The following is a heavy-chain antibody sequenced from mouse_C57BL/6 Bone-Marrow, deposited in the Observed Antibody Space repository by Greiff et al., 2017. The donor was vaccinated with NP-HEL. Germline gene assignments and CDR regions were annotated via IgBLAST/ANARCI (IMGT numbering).Heavy chain of an antibody. V-gene: IGHV1-80*01. CDR1: GYAFSSYS. CDR3: ARSIGYYVFDY. J-gene: IGHJ2*01. Sequence: QVQLLQSGAELVKPGASVKISCKASGYAFSSYSMNWVKQRPGKGLEWIGQIYPGDGDTNYNGKFKGRATLTTDNSSSTAYMQLSRLTSEDSAVYFCARSIGYYVFDYWGQGTTLTVSS. D-gene: IGHD2-3*01. CDR2: IYPGDGDT.